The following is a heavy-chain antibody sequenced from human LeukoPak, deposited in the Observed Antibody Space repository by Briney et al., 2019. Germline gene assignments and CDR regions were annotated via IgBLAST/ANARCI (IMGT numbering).Heavy chain of an antibody. Sequence: SETLSLTCAVSGGSISSSNWWSWVRQPPGKGLEWIGEIYHSGSTNYNPSLKSRVTISVDTSKNQFSLKLSSVTAADTAVYYCARLAVSAAIPYWFDPWGQGTLVTVSS. CDR1: GGSISSSNW. CDR3: ARLAVSAAIPYWFDP. J-gene: IGHJ5*02. V-gene: IGHV4-4*02. D-gene: IGHD2-2*02. CDR2: IYHSGST.